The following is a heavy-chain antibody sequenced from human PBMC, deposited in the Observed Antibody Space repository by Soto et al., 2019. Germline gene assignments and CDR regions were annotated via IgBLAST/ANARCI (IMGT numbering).Heavy chain of an antibody. CDR1: GGTFSSYA. V-gene: IGHV1-69*12. CDR3: ARDGAGEYYYGMDV. Sequence: QVQLVQSGAEVKKPGSSVKVSCKASGGTFSSYAISWVRQAPGQGLEWMGGIIPIFGTANYAQKFQGRVTSTADESTSTADMELSSMRSEDTAVHYCARDGAGEYYYGMDVWGQGTTVTVSS. D-gene: IGHD6-19*01. CDR2: IIPIFGTA. J-gene: IGHJ6*02.